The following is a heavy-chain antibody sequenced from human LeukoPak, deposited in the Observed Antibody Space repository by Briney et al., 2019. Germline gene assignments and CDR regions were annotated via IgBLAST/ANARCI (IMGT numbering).Heavy chain of an antibody. D-gene: IGHD6-6*01. CDR2: ISAHSGNT. CDR1: GYTFTTYG. V-gene: IGHV1-18*01. Sequence: ASVKVSCKASGYTFTTYGISWVRQAPGQGLEWMGWISAHSGNTNYAQKVQGRVTMTRDTSTSTAYMDLTNLTSDDTAVYYCARESGYSRSVVMEYWGQGTLVMVSS. CDR3: ARESGYSRSVVMEY. J-gene: IGHJ4*02.